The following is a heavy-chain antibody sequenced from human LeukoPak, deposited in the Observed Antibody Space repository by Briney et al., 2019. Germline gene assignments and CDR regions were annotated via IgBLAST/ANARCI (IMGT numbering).Heavy chain of an antibody. V-gene: IGHV1-24*01. CDR3: ATRYCSGGSCHYYFDY. CDR1: GYTLTELS. CDR2: FDPEDGGT. Sequence: ASVKVSCKVSGYTLTELSMHWVRQAPGKGLEWMGGFDPEDGGTIYAQKFQGRVTMTEDTSTDTAYMELSSLRSEDTAVYYCATRYCSGGSCHYYFDYWGQGTLVTVSS. J-gene: IGHJ4*02. D-gene: IGHD2-15*01.